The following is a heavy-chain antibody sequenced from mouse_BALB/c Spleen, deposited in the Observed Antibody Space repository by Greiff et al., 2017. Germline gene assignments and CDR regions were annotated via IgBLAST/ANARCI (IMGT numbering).Heavy chain of an antibody. CDR1: GFTFSDYY. CDR2: ISDGGSYT. V-gene: IGHV5-4*02. D-gene: IGHD1-2*01. CDR3: ARGITTADLYYFDY. J-gene: IGHJ2*01. Sequence: VQLKESGGGLVKPGGSLKLSCAASGFTFSDYYMYWVRQTPEKRLEWVATISDGGSYTYYPDSVKGRFTISRDNAKNNLYLQMSSLKSEDTAMYYCARGITTADLYYFDYWGQGTTLTVSS.